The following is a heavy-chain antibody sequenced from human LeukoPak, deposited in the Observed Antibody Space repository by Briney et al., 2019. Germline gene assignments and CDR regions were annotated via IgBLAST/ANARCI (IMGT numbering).Heavy chain of an antibody. Sequence: ASVKVSCKASGYTFTSYGISWVRQAPGQGLEWMGWISAYNGNTNYAQKLQGRVTMTTDTSTSTAYMELRSLRSDDTAVYYCARAPGRITIFGVVIWALDYWGQGTLVTVSS. J-gene: IGHJ4*02. CDR2: ISAYNGNT. D-gene: IGHD3-3*01. V-gene: IGHV1-18*01. CDR3: ARAPGRITIFGVVIWALDY. CDR1: GYTFTSYG.